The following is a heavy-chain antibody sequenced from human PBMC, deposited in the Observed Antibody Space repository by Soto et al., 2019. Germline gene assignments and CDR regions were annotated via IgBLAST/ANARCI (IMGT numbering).Heavy chain of an antibody. CDR1: GFRFKDYS. Sequence: GGSLRLSCAVSGFRFKDYSMNWVRQAPGKGLEWVSYISRTSSTIYYADSVKGRFTISRDNAENALFLQLSGLRDEDTAVYYCVRDKDYAMDVWGQGITVTVSS. J-gene: IGHJ6*02. CDR2: ISRTSSTI. V-gene: IGHV3-48*02. CDR3: VRDKDYAMDV.